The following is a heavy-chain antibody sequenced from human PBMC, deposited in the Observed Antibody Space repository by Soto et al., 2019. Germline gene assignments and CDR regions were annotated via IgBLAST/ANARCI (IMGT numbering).Heavy chain of an antibody. Sequence: GGSLRLSCAASGFTFSSYSMNWVRQAPGQGLEWVASISSSSSYIYYADSVRGRFTISRDNAKHSLYLQMNSLRAEDTAVYYCAGVPAYCTSTSCYSRGAYWGQGALVTVSS. CDR2: ISSSSSYI. CDR3: AGVPAYCTSTSCYSRGAY. D-gene: IGHD2-2*02. V-gene: IGHV3-21*01. CDR1: GFTFSSYS. J-gene: IGHJ4*02.